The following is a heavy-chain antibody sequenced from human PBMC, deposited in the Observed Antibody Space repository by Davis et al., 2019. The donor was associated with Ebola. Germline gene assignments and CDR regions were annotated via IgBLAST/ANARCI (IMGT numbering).Heavy chain of an antibody. CDR2: IYYSGST. CDR3: ARGSEIYYYYGMDV. Sequence: MPSETLSLTCTVSGGFISSYYWSWIRQPPGKGLEWIGYIYYSGSTNYNPSLKSRVTISVDTSKNQFSLKLSSVTAADTAVYYCARGSEIYYYYGMDVWGQGTTVTVSS. CDR1: GGFISSYY. V-gene: IGHV4-59*01. J-gene: IGHJ6*02.